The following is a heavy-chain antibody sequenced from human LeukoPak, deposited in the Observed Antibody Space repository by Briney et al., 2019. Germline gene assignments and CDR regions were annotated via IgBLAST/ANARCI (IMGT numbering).Heavy chain of an antibody. CDR1: GGPISSSSYC. V-gene: IGHV4-39*02. Sequence: PSETLSLTCTVSGGPISSSSYCWGWIRQPPGKGLEWIGSIYYSGSTYYNPSLQSRVTISVDTSKNHFSLKLRSVTAADTAVYYCARLHNSPADAFDIWGQGTMVTVSS. CDR3: ARLHNSPADAFDI. D-gene: IGHD5-24*01. CDR2: IYYSGST. J-gene: IGHJ3*02.